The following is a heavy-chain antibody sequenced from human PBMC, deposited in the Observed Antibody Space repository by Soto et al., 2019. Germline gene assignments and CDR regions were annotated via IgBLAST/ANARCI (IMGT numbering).Heavy chain of an antibody. D-gene: IGHD4-17*01. V-gene: IGHV1-2*04. CDR2: INPNSGGT. J-gene: IGHJ5*02. Sequence: ASVKVSCKASGYTFTGYYMHWVRQAPGQGLEWMGWINPNSGGTNYAQKFQGWVTMTRDTSISTAYMELSRLRSDDTAVYYCARAGRIRSNWFDPWGQGTLVTVSS. CDR3: ARAGRIRSNWFDP. CDR1: GYTFTGYY.